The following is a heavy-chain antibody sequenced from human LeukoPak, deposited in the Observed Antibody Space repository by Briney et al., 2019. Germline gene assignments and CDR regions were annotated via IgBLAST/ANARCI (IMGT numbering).Heavy chain of an antibody. CDR3: ARDRSADIVVVPAAKGSCYYYMDV. V-gene: IGHV1-2*02. CDR2: INPNSGGT. D-gene: IGHD2-2*01. J-gene: IGHJ6*03. Sequence: ASVKVSCKASGYTFTGYYMHWVRQAPGQGLEWMGWINPNSGGTNYAQKFQGRVTMTRDTSISTAYMELSRLRSDDTAVYYCARDRSADIVVVPAAKGSCYYYMDVWGKGTTVTVSS. CDR1: GYTFTGYY.